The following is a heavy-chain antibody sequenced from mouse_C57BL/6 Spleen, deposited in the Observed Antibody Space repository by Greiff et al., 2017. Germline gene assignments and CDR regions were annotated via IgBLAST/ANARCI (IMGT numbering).Heavy chain of an antibody. V-gene: IGHV14-3*01. CDR1: GFNIKNTY. D-gene: IGHD1-1*01. J-gene: IGHJ2*01. CDR3: ARNYYGSSSYYFDY. Sequence: VQLQQSVAELVRPGASVKLSCTASGFNIKNTYMHWVQQRPEQGLEWLGRIDPANGTSKYAPKFQAKATITADTSSNTAYLQLSSLTSEDTAIYYCARNYYGSSSYYFDYWDQGTTLTV. CDR2: IDPANGTS.